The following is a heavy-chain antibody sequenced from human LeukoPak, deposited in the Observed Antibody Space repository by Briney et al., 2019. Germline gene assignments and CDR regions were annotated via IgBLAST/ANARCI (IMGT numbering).Heavy chain of an antibody. CDR3: ARGHPPIVVVPAAIGYYYYGMDV. CDR1: GYSISSGYY. Sequence: SETLSLTCAVSGYSISSGYYWGWIRQPPGKGLEWIGNIYHSGSTYYNPSVKSRVTISVDTSKNQFSLKLSSVTAADTAVYYCARGHPPIVVVPAAIGYYYYGMDVWGKGTTVTVSS. D-gene: IGHD2-2*02. V-gene: IGHV4-38-2*01. CDR2: IYHSGST. J-gene: IGHJ6*04.